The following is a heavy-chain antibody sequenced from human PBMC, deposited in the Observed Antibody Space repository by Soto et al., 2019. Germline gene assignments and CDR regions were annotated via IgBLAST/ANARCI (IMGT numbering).Heavy chain of an antibody. V-gene: IGHV1-3*01. CDR1: GYTFTIYA. CDR3: ARGFDWLSFSKYGMDV. D-gene: IGHD3-9*01. J-gene: IGHJ6*02. Sequence: GASVKVSCTASGYTFTIYAMHWVRQAPGQRLEWMGWINAGNGNTKYSQKFQGRVTITRDTSASTAYMELSSLRSEDTAVFYCARGFDWLSFSKYGMDVWGQGTTVTVSS. CDR2: INAGNGNT.